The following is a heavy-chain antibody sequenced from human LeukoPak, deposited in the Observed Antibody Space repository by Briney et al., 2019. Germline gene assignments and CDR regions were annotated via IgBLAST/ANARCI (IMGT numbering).Heavy chain of an antibody. CDR2: ISASGHYT. CDR3: AKDGSWGDYRFYFYRDV. J-gene: IGHJ6*03. Sequence: GESLTLSCEVSGSSFTFVNFAFSWVRQAPGKGLEWLSGISASGHYTYSAESVNGRFSISRDNAKTTVYIQLNSLRAEDTAVYYCAKDGSWGDYRFYFYRDVWGKGTTVSVSS. CDR1: GSSFTFVNFA. D-gene: IGHD3-16*01. V-gene: IGHV3-23*01.